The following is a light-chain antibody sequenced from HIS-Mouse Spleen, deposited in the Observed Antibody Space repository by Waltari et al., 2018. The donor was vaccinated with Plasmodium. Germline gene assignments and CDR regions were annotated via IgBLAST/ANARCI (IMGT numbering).Light chain of an antibody. CDR2: DVS. CDR3: SSYTSSSTLEV. CDR1: SSDVGGYNY. J-gene: IGLJ2*01. Sequence: QSALTQPASVSGSPGQSITISCTGTSSDVGGYNYVSWYQQHPGNAPKLMIYDVSKRRPGVSNRVSGSKSGNTAALTISGLQAEDEADYYCSSYTSSSTLEVFGGGTKLTVL. V-gene: IGLV2-14*03.